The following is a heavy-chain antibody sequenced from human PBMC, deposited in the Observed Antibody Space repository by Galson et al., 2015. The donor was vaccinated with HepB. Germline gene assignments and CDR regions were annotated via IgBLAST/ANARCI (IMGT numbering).Heavy chain of an antibody. CDR2: INSDGSST. D-gene: IGHD6-13*01. CDR1: GFTLSSYW. V-gene: IGHV3-74*01. J-gene: IGHJ4*02. Sequence: SLRLSCAASGFTLSSYWMHWVRQAPGKGLVWVSRINSDGSSTSYADSVKGRFTISRDNAKNTLYLQMNSLRAEDTAVYYCASPYSSSWYGDFDYWGQGTLVTVSS. CDR3: ASPYSSSWYGDFDY.